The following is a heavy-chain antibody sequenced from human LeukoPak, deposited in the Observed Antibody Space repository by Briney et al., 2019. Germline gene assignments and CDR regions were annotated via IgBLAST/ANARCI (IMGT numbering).Heavy chain of an antibody. CDR3: ARRYRDYYGMDV. CDR1: GFTFSNYW. J-gene: IGHJ6*02. V-gene: IGHV3-74*01. CDR2: INSDGSSS. D-gene: IGHD5-12*01. Sequence: GGSLRLSCAASGFTFSNYWMPWVRQAPGKGLVWVSRINSDGSSSSYADSVKGRFTISRDNTKNTVYLQMNSLRAEDTAVYFCARRYRDYYGMDVWGQGTTVTVSS.